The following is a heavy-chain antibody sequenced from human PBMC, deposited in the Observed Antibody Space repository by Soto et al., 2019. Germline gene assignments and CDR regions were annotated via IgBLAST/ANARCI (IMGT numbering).Heavy chain of an antibody. Sequence: SETLSLTCAVSGGSISSGGYSWSWIRQPPGKGLEWIGYIYHSGNAYYNPSLRSRVSMSVDTSKNQFSLKLISVTAADTAVYYCARHFVAVVIKGWGYWGQGKLVTVSS. CDR1: GGSISSGGYS. CDR2: IYHSGNA. J-gene: IGHJ4*02. D-gene: IGHD3-10*01. V-gene: IGHV4-30-2*03. CDR3: ARHFVAVVIKGWGY.